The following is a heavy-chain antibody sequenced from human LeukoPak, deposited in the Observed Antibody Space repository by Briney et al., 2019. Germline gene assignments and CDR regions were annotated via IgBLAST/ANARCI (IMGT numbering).Heavy chain of an antibody. J-gene: IGHJ6*02. Sequence: GGSLRLSCVGSGFTFRSHAMSWVRQAPEKGLEFVSGIYENGGTTYYADSVKGRFSISRDNSKNTLYLQMNSLRAEDTAVYYCARCDYYDSSGYYRPPTYYYYYGMDVWGQGTTVTVSS. V-gene: IGHV3-23*01. D-gene: IGHD3-22*01. CDR1: GFTFRSHA. CDR2: IYENGGTT. CDR3: ARCDYYDSSGYYRPPTYYYYYGMDV.